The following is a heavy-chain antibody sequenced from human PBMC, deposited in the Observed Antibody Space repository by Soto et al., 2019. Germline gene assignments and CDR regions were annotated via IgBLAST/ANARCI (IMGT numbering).Heavy chain of an antibody. CDR2: ISYDGSNK. J-gene: IGHJ5*02. CDR3: ARGTYSGSYYKRFDP. Sequence: QVQLVESGGGVVQPGRSLRLSCAASGFTFSSYAMHWVRQAPGKGLEWVAVISYDGSNKYYADSVKGRFTISRDNSKNTLYLQMNSLRAEHTAVYYCARGTYSGSYYKRFDPWGQGTLVTVSS. V-gene: IGHV3-30-3*01. D-gene: IGHD1-26*01. CDR1: GFTFSSYA.